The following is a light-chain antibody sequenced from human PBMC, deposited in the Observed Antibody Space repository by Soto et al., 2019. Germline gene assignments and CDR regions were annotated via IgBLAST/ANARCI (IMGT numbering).Light chain of an antibody. CDR2: GAS. Sequence: EIVLTQSPGTMSLSPGERATLSCRASQSISSSHLAWYQQKPDQTPRLLIYGASNRATGIPDRFSGSGSGTDFTLTISILEPEDFAVYYCQHYGNEGTFGPGTQVDLK. V-gene: IGKV3-20*01. J-gene: IGKJ3*01. CDR1: QSISSSH. CDR3: QHYGNEGT.